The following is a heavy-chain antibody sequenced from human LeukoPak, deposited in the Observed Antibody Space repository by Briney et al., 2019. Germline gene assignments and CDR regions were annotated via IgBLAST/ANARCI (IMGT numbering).Heavy chain of an antibody. CDR3: ARAGVGISAAGFDY. J-gene: IGHJ4*02. CDR1: GGTFSSYA. CDR2: IIPILGIA. V-gene: IGHV1-69*04. Sequence: SVKVSCNASGGTFSSYAINWVRQAPGQGLEWMGRIIPILGIANYAQRFQGRVTITADKSTSTAYMELSSLRSEDTAVYYCARAGVGISAAGFDYWGQGTLVTVSS. D-gene: IGHD6-13*01.